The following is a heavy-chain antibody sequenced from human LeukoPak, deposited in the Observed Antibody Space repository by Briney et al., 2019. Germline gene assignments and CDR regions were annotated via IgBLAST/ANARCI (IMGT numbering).Heavy chain of an antibody. J-gene: IGHJ6*04. V-gene: IGHV3-53*01. D-gene: IGHD3-22*01. CDR2: IYPGGIT. CDR1: GLTINTNY. CDR3: AREIGYYFDSDDSRLKGRLDV. Sequence: GGSLRLSCAVSGLTINTNYMNWVRQAPGRGLEWVSVIYPGGITKYADSVKGRFTVSRDTVKNTVYLQMNNLRAEDTALYYCAREIGYYFDSDDSRLKGRLDVWGKGTTVTVSS.